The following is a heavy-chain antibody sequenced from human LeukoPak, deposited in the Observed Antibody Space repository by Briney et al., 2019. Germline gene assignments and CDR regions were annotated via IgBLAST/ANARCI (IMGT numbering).Heavy chain of an antibody. CDR3: ARDYAVRGAQGAFDI. CDR2: IYYSGST. CDR1: GGSISSSSYY. J-gene: IGHJ3*02. V-gene: IGHV4-39*01. Sequence: SETLSLTCTVSGGSISSSSYYWGWIRQPPGKGLEWIGSIYYSGSTYYNPSLKSRVTISVDTSKHQFYLKLSSVTAADTAVYYCARDYAVRGAQGAFDIWGQGTMVTVSS. D-gene: IGHD3-10*01.